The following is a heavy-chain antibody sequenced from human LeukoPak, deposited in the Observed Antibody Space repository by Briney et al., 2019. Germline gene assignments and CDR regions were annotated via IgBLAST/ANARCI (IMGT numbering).Heavy chain of an antibody. V-gene: IGHV4-34*01. D-gene: IGHD3-22*01. J-gene: IGHJ4*02. CDR2: INHSGST. CDR1: GGSSSGYY. Sequence: PSETLSLTCAVYGGSSSGYYWSWIRQPPGKGLEWIGEINHSGSTNYNPSLKSRVTISVDTSKNQFSLKLSSVTAADTAVYYCARGDSSGYFSYWGQGTLVTVSS. CDR3: ARGDSSGYFSY.